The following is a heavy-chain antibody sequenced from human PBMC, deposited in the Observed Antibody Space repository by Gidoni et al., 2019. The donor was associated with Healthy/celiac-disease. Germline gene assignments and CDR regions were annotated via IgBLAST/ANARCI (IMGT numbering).Heavy chain of an antibody. J-gene: IGHJ6*03. CDR3: AKAHWVTTYYYYYMDV. CDR2: ISGSGGST. V-gene: IGHV3-23*01. D-gene: IGHD4-17*01. CDR1: GFTFSSYA. Sequence: EVQLLESGGGLVQPGGSLRLSCAASGFTFSSYALSWVRQAPGKGLEWVSAISGSGGSTYYADSVKGRFTISRDNSKNTLYLQMNSLRAEDTAVYYCAKAHWVTTYYYYYMDVWGKGTTVTVSS.